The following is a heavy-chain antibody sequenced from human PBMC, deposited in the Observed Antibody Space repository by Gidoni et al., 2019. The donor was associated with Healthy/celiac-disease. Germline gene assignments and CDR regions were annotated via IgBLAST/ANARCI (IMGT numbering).Heavy chain of an antibody. Sequence: EVQLLESGGGLVQPGGSLRLSCAASGFTFSSYAMCWVRQAPGKGLEWVSAISGSGGSTYYADSVKGRFTISRDNSKNTLYLQMNSLRAEDTAVYYCAKDLAYYYGSGSQGWGQGTLVTVSS. J-gene: IGHJ4*02. CDR2: ISGSGGST. D-gene: IGHD3-10*01. CDR3: AKDLAYYYGSGSQG. V-gene: IGHV3-23*01. CDR1: GFTFSSYA.